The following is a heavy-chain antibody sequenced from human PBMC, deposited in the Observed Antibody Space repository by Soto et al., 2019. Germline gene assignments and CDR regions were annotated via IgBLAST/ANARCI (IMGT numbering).Heavy chain of an antibody. CDR2: INYSGST. V-gene: IGHV4-39*01. CDR1: GDSITRRGFL. J-gene: IGHJ4*02. CDR3: ATRPWGSPLPYFDF. D-gene: IGHD1-26*01. Sequence: PSETLSLTCTVSGDSITRRGFLWCWIRQPPGKGLEWIGNINYSGSTYYNPSLKSRVTISVDTSTNQFSLKLSSVTAADTAVYYCATRPWGSPLPYFDFWGQGTLVTVSS.